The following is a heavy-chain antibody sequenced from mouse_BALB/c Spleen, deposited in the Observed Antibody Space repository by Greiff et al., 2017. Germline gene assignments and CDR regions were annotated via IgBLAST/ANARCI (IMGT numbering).Heavy chain of an antibody. CDR1: GFAFSSYD. D-gene: IGHD2-14*01. J-gene: IGHJ4*01. V-gene: IGHV5-6-5*01. CDR3: ARIGYYRYAFYAMDY. Sequence: EVMLVESGGGLVKPGGSLKLSCAASGFAFSSYDMSWVRQTPEKRLEWVAYISSGGSTYYPDSVKGRFTISRDNARNILYLQMSSLRSEDTAMYYCARIGYYRYAFYAMDYWGQGTSVTVSS. CDR2: ISSGGST.